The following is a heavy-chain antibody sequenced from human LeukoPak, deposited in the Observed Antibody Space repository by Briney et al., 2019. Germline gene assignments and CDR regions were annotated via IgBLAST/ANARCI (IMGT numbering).Heavy chain of an antibody. CDR2: IYSGGST. J-gene: IGHJ4*02. CDR3: AKDEGSGWYYFDY. V-gene: IGHV3-53*01. CDR1: GFTVSSNY. Sequence: GGSLSLSCAASGFTVSSNYMSWVRQAPGKGLEWVSVIYSGGSTYYADSVKGRFTISRDNSKNTLYLQMNSLRAEDTAVYYCAKDEGSGWYYFDYWGQGSLVTVSS. D-gene: IGHD6-19*01.